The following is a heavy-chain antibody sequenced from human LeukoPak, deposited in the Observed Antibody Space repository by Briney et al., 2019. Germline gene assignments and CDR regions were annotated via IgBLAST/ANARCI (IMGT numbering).Heavy chain of an antibody. CDR2: IIPIFGTA. J-gene: IGHJ6*03. Sequence: ASVKVSCKASGGTFSSYAISWVRQAPGQGLEWMGGIIPIFGTANYAQKFQGRVTITTDESTSTAYMELSSLRSEDTAVYYCARDRGGSPNYYYYYYYMDVWGKGTTVTVSS. V-gene: IGHV1-69*05. D-gene: IGHD1-26*01. CDR1: GGTFSSYA. CDR3: ARDRGGSPNYYYYYYYMDV.